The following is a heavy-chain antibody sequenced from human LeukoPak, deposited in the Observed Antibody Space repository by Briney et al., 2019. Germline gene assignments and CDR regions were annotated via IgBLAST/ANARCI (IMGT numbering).Heavy chain of an antibody. V-gene: IGHV4-59*01. CDR1: GGSISSYY. J-gene: IGHJ6*04. CDR2: IYYSGST. Sequence: SETLSLTCTVSGGSISSYYWSWIRQPPGKGLEWIGYIYYSGSTNYNPSLKSRDTISVDTSKNQFSLKLSSVTAADTAVYYCARDRVDCSSTSCYGVGYYYYGMDVWGKGTTVTVSS. CDR3: ARDRVDCSSTSCYGVGYYYYGMDV. D-gene: IGHD2-2*01.